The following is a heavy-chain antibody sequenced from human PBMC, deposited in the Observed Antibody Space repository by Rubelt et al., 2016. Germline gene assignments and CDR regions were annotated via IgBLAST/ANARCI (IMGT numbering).Heavy chain of an antibody. CDR3: ARDTYGSGSE. CDR1: GFTVSSNY. J-gene: IGHJ4*02. D-gene: IGHD3-10*01. Sequence: EVQLVESGGGLVQPGGSLRLSCAASGFTVSSNYMSWVRQAPGKGLEWVSVIYSGGCTYFADSGKGRFTISRHNSKNTLYLRMNSLRAEDTAVYYCARDTYGSGSEWGQGTLVTVSS. V-gene: IGHV3-53*04. CDR2: IYSGGCT.